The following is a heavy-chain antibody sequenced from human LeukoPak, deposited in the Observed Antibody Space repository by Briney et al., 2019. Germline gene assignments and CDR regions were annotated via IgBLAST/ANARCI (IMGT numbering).Heavy chain of an antibody. CDR1: GGSFTDYN. CDR3: ARGLDPEGLDY. D-gene: IGHD1-1*01. J-gene: IGHJ4*02. CDR2: INDSGTT. V-gene: IGHV4-34*01. Sequence: PSETLSLTCAVYGGSFTDYNWTWLRQSPEKGLEWIGEINDSGTTHYNPSLKSRVTISVDTAKHQFSLRVRSLSAADTAVYYCARGLDPEGLDYWGQGTLVTVSS.